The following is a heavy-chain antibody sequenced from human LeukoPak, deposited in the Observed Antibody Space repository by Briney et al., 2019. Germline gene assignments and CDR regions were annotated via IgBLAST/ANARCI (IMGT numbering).Heavy chain of an antibody. CDR2: ISSSSSYI. CDR1: GFTFSSDA. J-gene: IGHJ3*02. D-gene: IGHD2-15*01. Sequence: GGSLRLSCAASGFTFSSDAMNWVRQAPGRGLEWVSSISSSSSYIYYADSVKGRFTISRDNAKNSLYLQMNSLRAEDTAVYYCLRVVAARSPYAFDIWGQGTMVTVSS. V-gene: IGHV3-21*01. CDR3: LRVVAARSPYAFDI.